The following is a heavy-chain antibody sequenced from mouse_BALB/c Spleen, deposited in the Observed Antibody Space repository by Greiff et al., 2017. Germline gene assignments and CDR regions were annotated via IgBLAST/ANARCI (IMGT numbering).Heavy chain of an antibody. J-gene: IGHJ3*01. CDR3: ARDDGYDGPWFAY. V-gene: IGHV5-4*02. Sequence: EVMLVESGGGLVKPGGSLKLSCAASGFTFSDYYMYWVRQTPEKRLEWVATISDGGSYTYYPDSVKGRFTISRDNAKNNLYLQMSSLKSEDTAMYYCARDDGYDGPWFAYWGQGTLVTVSA. D-gene: IGHD2-2*01. CDR2: ISDGGSYT. CDR1: GFTFSDYY.